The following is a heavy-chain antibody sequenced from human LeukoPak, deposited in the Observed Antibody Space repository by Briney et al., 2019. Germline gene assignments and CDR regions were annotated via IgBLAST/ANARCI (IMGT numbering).Heavy chain of an antibody. D-gene: IGHD3-10*01. V-gene: IGHV3-23*01. Sequence: PGGSLRLSCAASGFTFSSYAMNWVRQAPGRGLEWVSGFSGSGGTTYYADSVKGRFTISRDNAKNSLYLQMNSLRAEDTAVYYCARYGSGSYYNVNYYFDYWGQGTLVTVSS. CDR1: GFTFSSYA. CDR2: FSGSGGTT. CDR3: ARYGSGSYYNVNYYFDY. J-gene: IGHJ4*02.